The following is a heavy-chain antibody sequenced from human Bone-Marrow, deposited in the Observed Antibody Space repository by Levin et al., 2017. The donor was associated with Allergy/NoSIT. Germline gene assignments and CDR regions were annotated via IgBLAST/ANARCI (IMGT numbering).Heavy chain of an antibody. CDR3: ARHQPGTAFDI. J-gene: IGHJ3*02. CDR2: IYPGDSDT. CDR1: EYYFSAYW. D-gene: IGHD1-26*01. Sequence: GGSLRLSCKGSEYYFSAYWIGWVRQMPGKGLEWMGLIYPGDSDTRYSPSFQGQVSISVDKSISTAYLQWSSLKASDTAIYYCARHQPGTAFDIWGQGTMVIVSS. V-gene: IGHV5-51*01.